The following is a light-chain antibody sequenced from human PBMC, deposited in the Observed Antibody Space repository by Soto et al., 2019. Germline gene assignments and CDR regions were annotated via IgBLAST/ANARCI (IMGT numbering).Light chain of an antibody. V-gene: IGKV1-12*01. J-gene: IGKJ5*01. Sequence: DIQMTQSPSSVSASVGDRVTITCRASQSVSNWLAWYQQKPGKAPKLLIYTPSTLQSGVPSRFSGSGSGTDFTLTISSLQPEDFATYYCQQANSFPTTVGPGTRLESK. CDR1: QSVSNW. CDR3: QQANSFPTT. CDR2: TPS.